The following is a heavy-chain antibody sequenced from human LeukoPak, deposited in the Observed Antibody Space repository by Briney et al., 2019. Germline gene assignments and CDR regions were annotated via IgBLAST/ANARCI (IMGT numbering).Heavy chain of an antibody. CDR2: TYYRSKWNY. J-gene: IGHJ4*02. V-gene: IGHV6-1*01. CDR1: GDSVSTNSVA. CDR3: ARAVIGTTRYFES. D-gene: IGHD1-1*01. Sequence: SQTLSLTCALSGDSVSTNSVAYRWLRQSPSRGLEWLARTYYRSKWNYEYAVSVRSRITVNLETSKNQFSLQLNSVTPDDTAVYYCARAVIGTTRYFESWGQGTLVTVSS.